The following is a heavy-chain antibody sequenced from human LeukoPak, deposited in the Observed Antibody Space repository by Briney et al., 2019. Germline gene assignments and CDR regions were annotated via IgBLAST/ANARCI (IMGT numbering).Heavy chain of an antibody. CDR3: ARQAGRAFDI. CDR2: ITGSGAGT. V-gene: IGHV3-23*01. CDR1: GFTFSSYA. J-gene: IGHJ3*02. Sequence: GGSLRLSCAASGFTFSSYAMSWVRQAPGKGLEWVSAITGSGAGTFYADSVKGRFTISRDNSKNTLYVQMNSLRAEDTAVYYCARQAGRAFDIWGQGTMVTVST. D-gene: IGHD6-19*01.